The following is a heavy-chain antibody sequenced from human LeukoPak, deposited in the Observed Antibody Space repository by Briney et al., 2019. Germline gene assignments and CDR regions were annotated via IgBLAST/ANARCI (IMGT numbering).Heavy chain of an antibody. J-gene: IGHJ4*02. CDR1: GFTFSSYV. CDR3: ARDSPSIVLMVYALDY. CDR2: ISYDGSNK. D-gene: IGHD2-8*01. V-gene: IGHV3-30-3*01. Sequence: GGSLRLSCAASGFTFSSYVMHWVRQAPGKGLEWVAVISYDGSNKYYADSVKGRFTISRDNSKNTLYLQMNSLRAEDTAVYYCARDSPSIVLMVYALDYWGQGTLVTVSS.